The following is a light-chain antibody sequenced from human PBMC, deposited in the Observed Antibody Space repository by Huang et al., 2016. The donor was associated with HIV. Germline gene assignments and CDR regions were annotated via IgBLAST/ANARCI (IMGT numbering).Light chain of an antibody. CDR1: QSVSSY. CDR2: DAS. V-gene: IGKV3-11*01. Sequence: EIVLTQSPATLSLSPGERATLSCRASQSVSSYLAWYQQKPGQAPRLLIYDASNRATVIPARFSGSGSGTYFTLTISSLEPEDFAVYYCQQRSNWPGTFGPGTKVDIK. CDR3: QQRSNWPGT. J-gene: IGKJ3*01.